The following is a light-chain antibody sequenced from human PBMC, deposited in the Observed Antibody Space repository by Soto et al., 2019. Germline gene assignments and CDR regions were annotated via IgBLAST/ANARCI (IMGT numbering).Light chain of an antibody. CDR3: QQFDGSRPAFA. CDR1: QTVNSRH. J-gene: IGKJ2*01. Sequence: LPQSPGTLPLSPGEIATLSCRASQTVNSRHLNWYQHKPGQAHRLLLYGASIRAAGIPDRFSGGRSGADFSLTITRPEPEDSALYSCQQFDGSRPAFAFGQGTKVVI. CDR2: GAS. V-gene: IGKV3-20*01.